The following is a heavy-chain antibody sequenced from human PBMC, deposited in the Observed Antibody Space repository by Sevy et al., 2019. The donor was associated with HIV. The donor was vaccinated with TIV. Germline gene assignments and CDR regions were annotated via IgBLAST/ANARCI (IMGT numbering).Heavy chain of an antibody. CDR2: ISFSSNYI. J-gene: IGHJ3*02. CDR1: GFTFNSYT. Sequence: GGSLRLSCAASGFTFNSYTMNWVRQAPGKGLEWVSSISFSSNYIYYADSVKGRFTISRDNAQNSLYLQMNSLRAEDTATYYCARPYGSGSWEAFDIWGQGTMVTVSS. CDR3: ARPYGSGSWEAFDI. D-gene: IGHD3-10*01. V-gene: IGHV3-21*01.